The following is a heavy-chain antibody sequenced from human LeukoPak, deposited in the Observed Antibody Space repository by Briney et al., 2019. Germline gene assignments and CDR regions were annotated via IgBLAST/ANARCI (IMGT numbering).Heavy chain of an antibody. CDR1: GGSISAYY. CDR2: VHYRGST. Sequence: SETLSLTCTVSGGSISAYYCSWIRQPPGKGLEWIGYVHYRGSTIYNPSLKSRVTILLDTPNKQFSLRLTSVTAADTAVYYCARGTDFQRWGQGTLVTVSS. CDR3: ARGTDFQR. V-gene: IGHV4-59*08. J-gene: IGHJ1*01.